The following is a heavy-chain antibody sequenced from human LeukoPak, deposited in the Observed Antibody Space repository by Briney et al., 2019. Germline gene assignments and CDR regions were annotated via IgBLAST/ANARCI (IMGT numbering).Heavy chain of an antibody. Sequence: SETLSLTCTVSGGSISSYYWCWIRQPPGKGLEWIGYIYYSGSTNYNPSLKSRVTISVDTSKNQFSLKLSSVTAADTAVYYCARTYYYDSSGYSASGMDVWGXXXTVTVSS. CDR2: IYYSGST. J-gene: IGHJ6*01. V-gene: IGHV4-59*08. D-gene: IGHD3-22*01. CDR1: GGSISSYY. CDR3: ARTYYYDSSGYSASGMDV.